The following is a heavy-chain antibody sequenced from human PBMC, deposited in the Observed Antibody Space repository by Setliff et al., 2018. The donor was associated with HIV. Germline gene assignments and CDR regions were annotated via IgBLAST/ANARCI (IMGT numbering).Heavy chain of an antibody. Sequence: PSETLSLTCTVSGGSISSYYWSWIRQPPGKGLEWIGYIYTSGSTNYNPSLKSRVTISVDTSKNQFSLRLTSVTAADTAVYYCARRIDDSGSFPDKNWFDTWGQGSLVTV. CDR3: ARRIDDSGSFPDKNWFDT. D-gene: IGHD3-10*01. J-gene: IGHJ5*02. CDR1: GGSISSYY. V-gene: IGHV4-4*09. CDR2: IYTSGST.